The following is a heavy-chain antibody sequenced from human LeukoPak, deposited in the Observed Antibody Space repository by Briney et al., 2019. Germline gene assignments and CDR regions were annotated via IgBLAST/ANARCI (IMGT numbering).Heavy chain of an antibody. Sequence: PGRSLRLSCAASGFTFSSYGMHWVRQAPGKGLDWVAVIWYDGSSKYYADSVKGRFTISRDNSKNMLYLQMNSLGAEDTAVYYCAKDHAYYGSGSYYLDWGQGTLVTVSS. J-gene: IGHJ4*02. CDR2: IWYDGSSK. CDR3: AKDHAYYGSGSYYLD. CDR1: GFTFSSYG. D-gene: IGHD3-10*01. V-gene: IGHV3-33*06.